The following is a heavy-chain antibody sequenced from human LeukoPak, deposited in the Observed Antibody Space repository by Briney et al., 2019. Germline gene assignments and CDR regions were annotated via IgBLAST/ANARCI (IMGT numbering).Heavy chain of an antibody. Sequence: PSETLSLTCAVYGGSFSGYYWSWIRQPPGKGLEGIGEINHSGSTNYNPSLKSRVTISVDTSKNQFSLKLSSVTAADTAVYYCARLIDSVYYYYMDVWGKGTTVTISS. J-gene: IGHJ6*03. CDR3: ARLIDSVYYYYMDV. V-gene: IGHV4-34*01. D-gene: IGHD3-10*01. CDR1: GGSFSGYY. CDR2: INHSGST.